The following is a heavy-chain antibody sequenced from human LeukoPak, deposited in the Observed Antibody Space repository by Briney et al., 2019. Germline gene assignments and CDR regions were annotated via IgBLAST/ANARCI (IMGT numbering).Heavy chain of an antibody. J-gene: IGHJ3*02. D-gene: IGHD2-15*01. Sequence: PGGSLRLSCAASGFTFSNYAMSWVRQAPGKGLEWVSAISRSGTDTYYADSVKGRFTIPRDNSRNTLYLQMNSLRAEDTAVYFCALYCSGGSCYSIGGAFDIWGQGTLVTVSS. CDR2: ISRSGTDT. CDR1: GFTFSNYA. V-gene: IGHV3-23*01. CDR3: ALYCSGGSCYSIGGAFDI.